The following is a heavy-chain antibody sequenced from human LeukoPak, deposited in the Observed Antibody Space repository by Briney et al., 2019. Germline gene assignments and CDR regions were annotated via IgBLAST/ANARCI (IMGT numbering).Heavy chain of an antibody. J-gene: IGHJ4*02. CDR2: IKQDGSEK. CDR3: ARESGDLVGATPGDY. D-gene: IGHD1-26*01. Sequence: PGGSLRLSCAASGFTFSSYWMSWVRQAPGKGLEWVANIKQDGSEKYYVDSVKGRFTISRDNAKNSLYLQMNSLRAEDTAVYYCARESGDLVGATPGDYWGQGTLVTVSS. CDR1: GFTFSSYW. V-gene: IGHV3-7*01.